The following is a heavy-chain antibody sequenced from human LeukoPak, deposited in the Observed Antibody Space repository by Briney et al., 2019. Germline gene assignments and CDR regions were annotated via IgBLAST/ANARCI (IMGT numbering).Heavy chain of an antibody. V-gene: IGHV3-30*19. D-gene: IGHD6-19*01. CDR3: AKGSKAVLFTRDHYMDV. CDR1: GFTFSSYG. Sequence: GGSLRLSCAASGFTFSSYGMHWVRQAPGKGLEWVAVISYDGSNIYYRDSVKGRFTISRDNSKNTLYLQMNSLRAEDTAVYYCAKGSKAVLFTRDHYMDVWGKGTTVTISS. CDR2: ISYDGSNI. J-gene: IGHJ6*03.